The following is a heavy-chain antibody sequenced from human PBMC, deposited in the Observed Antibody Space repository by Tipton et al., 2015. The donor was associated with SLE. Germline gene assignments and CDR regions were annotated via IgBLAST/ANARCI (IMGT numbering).Heavy chain of an antibody. CDR1: GGSISSYY. CDR3: ATSPTSFWSSYYDF. Sequence: TLSLICTFSGGSISSYYWSWIRQSPGKGMEWIGYVYHTGNTNYNPSLKSRLTISIDASKNQFSLKLSSVTAADTALYYCATSPTSFWSSYYDFWGQGILVTVSS. D-gene: IGHD3-3*01. J-gene: IGHJ4*02. V-gene: IGHV4-59*01. CDR2: VYHTGNT.